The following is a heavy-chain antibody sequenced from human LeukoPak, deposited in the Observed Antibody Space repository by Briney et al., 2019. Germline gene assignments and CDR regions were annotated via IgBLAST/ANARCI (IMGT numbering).Heavy chain of an antibody. CDR2: IRSRAYGATT. CDR1: GFTFGDYA. CDR3: TREYYYHSSGFDY. J-gene: IGHJ4*02. D-gene: IGHD3-22*01. Sequence: GGSLRLSCTASGFTFGDYAMSWFRQAPGKGLQWVGYIRSRAYGATTEYAASVKGRFTISRDDSKSIAYLQMNSLKTEDTAVYYCTREYYYHSSGFDYWGQGTLVTVSS. V-gene: IGHV3-49*03.